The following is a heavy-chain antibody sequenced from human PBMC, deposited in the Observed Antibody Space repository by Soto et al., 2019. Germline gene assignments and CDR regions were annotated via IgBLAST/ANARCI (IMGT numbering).Heavy chain of an antibody. D-gene: IGHD5-18*01. Sequence: QVQLVQSGAEVKKPGSSVKVSCKASGGTFSSYAISWVRQAPGQGLEWMGGIIPIFGTANYAQKFQGRVTINADESTSTAYMELSSLRSEDTAVYYCARDGLDTAMVTGWFDPWGQGTLVTVSS. J-gene: IGHJ5*02. CDR1: GGTFSSYA. V-gene: IGHV1-69*12. CDR3: ARDGLDTAMVTGWFDP. CDR2: IIPIFGTA.